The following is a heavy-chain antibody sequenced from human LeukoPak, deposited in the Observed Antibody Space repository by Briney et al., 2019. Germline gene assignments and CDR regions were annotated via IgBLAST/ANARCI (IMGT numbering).Heavy chain of an antibody. Sequence: ASVKVSCKASGGTFSSYAISWVRQAPGQGLEWMGGIIPIFGTANYAQKFQGRVTTTADKSTSTAYMELSSLRSEDTAVYYCARELAVVVPAATNNYYYYYYMDVWGKGTTVTVSS. J-gene: IGHJ6*03. D-gene: IGHD2-2*01. V-gene: IGHV1-69*06. CDR3: ARELAVVVPAATNNYYYYYYMDV. CDR2: IIPIFGTA. CDR1: GGTFSSYA.